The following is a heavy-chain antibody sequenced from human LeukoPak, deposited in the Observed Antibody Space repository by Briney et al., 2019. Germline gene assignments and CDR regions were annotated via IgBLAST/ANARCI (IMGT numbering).Heavy chain of an antibody. CDR3: ARESAWGPDGYCSSTSCYSHFDY. CDR2: INHSGST. J-gene: IGHJ4*02. Sequence: SETLSLTCAVYGGTFSGYYWSWIRQPPGKGLERIGEINHSGSTNYNPSLKSRVTISVDTSKNQFSLKLSSVTAADTAVYYCARESAWGPDGYCSSTSCYSHFDYWGQGTLVTVSS. D-gene: IGHD2-2*01. CDR1: GGTFSGYY. V-gene: IGHV4-34*01.